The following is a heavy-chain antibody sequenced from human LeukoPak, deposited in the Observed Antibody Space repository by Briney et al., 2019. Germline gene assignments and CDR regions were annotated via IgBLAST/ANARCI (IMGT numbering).Heavy chain of an antibody. V-gene: IGHV3-30*02. CDR2: IRYDGSNK. CDR3: AKVRRWLGYCSSTSCYTGDSFDY. CDR1: GFTFSSYG. D-gene: IGHD2-2*02. J-gene: IGHJ4*02. Sequence: GGSLRLSCAASGFTFSSYGMNWVRQAPGKGLEWVASIRYDGSNKYYADSVKGRFTISRDNSKNTLYLQMNSLRAEDTAVYYCAKVRRWLGYCSSTSCYTGDSFDYWGQGTLVTVSS.